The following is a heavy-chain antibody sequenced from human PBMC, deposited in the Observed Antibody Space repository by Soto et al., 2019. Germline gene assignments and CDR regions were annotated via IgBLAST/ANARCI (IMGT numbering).Heavy chain of an antibody. CDR1: GYTFTSYD. CDR2: MNPNSGNT. Sequence: QVQLVQSGAEVKKPGASVKVSCKASGYTFTSYDINWVRQATGQGLEWMGWMNPNSGNTGYAQKFQGSVSMTRNTSITTAYMELSRLRSEDTAVYYCARGPFLCSSGYNWFDPWGQGTLVTVSS. V-gene: IGHV1-8*01. CDR3: ARGPFLCSSGYNWFDP. D-gene: IGHD6-6*01. J-gene: IGHJ5*02.